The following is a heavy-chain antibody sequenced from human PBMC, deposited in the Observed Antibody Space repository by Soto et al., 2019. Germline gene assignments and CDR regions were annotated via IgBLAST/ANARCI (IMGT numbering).Heavy chain of an antibody. D-gene: IGHD1-1*01. V-gene: IGHV4-61*01. CDR2: IYYSGKT. CDR1: GGYVSSGSYF. J-gene: IGHJ5*02. CDR3: ARIRFGTVPHWFAP. Sequence: SETLSLTCSVSSGHVVSGGYVSSGSYFWSWIRRPPGKDLEFIGYIYYSGKTYYNPSLKSRVTMSLDTSKNQFSLNLSSVNTADTAVYYCARIRFGTVPHWFAPWGQGTLVTVSS.